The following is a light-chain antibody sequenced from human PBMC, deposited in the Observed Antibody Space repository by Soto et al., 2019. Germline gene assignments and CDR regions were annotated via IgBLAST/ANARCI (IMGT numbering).Light chain of an antibody. V-gene: IGKV1-5*01. Sequence: DIQMTQSPSTLSASVGDRVTITCRASQSISSWLAWYQQKPGKAPKLLIYDASSLESGVPSRFSGSGSGTEFTITISSLKPDDFANYYCQQYNSYRTFGQGTKVDIK. CDR2: DAS. J-gene: IGKJ1*01. CDR1: QSISSW. CDR3: QQYNSYRT.